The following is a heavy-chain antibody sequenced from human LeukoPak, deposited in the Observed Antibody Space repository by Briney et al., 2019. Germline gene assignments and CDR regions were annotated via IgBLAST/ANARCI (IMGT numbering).Heavy chain of an antibody. CDR2: INHSGST. CDR1: GGSFSGYY. Sequence: PSETLSLTYAVYGGSFSGYYWSWIRQPPGKGLEWIGEINHSGSTNYNPSLKSRVTISVDTSKNQFSLKLSSVTAADTAVYYCARVWYYYGMDVWGQGTTVTVSS. CDR3: ARVWYYYGMDV. V-gene: IGHV4-34*01. D-gene: IGHD3-16*01. J-gene: IGHJ6*02.